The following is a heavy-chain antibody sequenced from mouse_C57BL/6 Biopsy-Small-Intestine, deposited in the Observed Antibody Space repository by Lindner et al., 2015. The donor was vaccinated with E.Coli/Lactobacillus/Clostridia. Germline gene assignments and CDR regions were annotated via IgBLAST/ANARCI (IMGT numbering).Heavy chain of an antibody. V-gene: IGHV5-6*01. D-gene: IGHD1-1*01. CDR2: ISSGGSYT. Sequence: VQLQESGGDLVKPGGSLKLSCAASGFTFSSYGMSWVRQTPDKRLEWVATISSGGSYTYYPDSVKGRFTISRDNAKNTLYLQMSSLKSEDTAMYYCARPGVTTEFPHWYFDVWGTGTTVTVSS. J-gene: IGHJ1*03. CDR1: GFTFSSYG. CDR3: ARPGVTTEFPHWYFDV.